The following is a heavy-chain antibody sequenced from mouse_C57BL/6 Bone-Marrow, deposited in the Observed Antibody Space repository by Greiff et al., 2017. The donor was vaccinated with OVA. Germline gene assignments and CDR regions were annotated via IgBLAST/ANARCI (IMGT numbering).Heavy chain of an antibody. CDR3: ARQDGSRYFDY. Sequence: QVQLQQPGTELVKPGASVTLSCKASGYTFTSYWMHWVKQRPGQGLEWIGNINPSNGGTNYNEKFKCKATLTVDKSSSTAYMQLSSVTSEDSAVYYCARQDGSRYFDYWGQGTTLTVSS. CDR1: GYTFTSYW. V-gene: IGHV1-53*01. CDR2: INPSNGGT. J-gene: IGHJ2*01.